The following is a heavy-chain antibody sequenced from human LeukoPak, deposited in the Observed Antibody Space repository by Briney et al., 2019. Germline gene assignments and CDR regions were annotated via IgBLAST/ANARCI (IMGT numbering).Heavy chain of an antibody. J-gene: IGHJ4*02. CDR3: AKDDTLATGPFDY. Sequence: GGSLRLSCAASGFTFSTYGMHWVRQAPGQGLEWVAFIRYDGSIKYYAESVKGGFTISRENAKNTLYLQMNSLRGEDTAVYYCAKDDTLATGPFDYWGQGTLVTVSS. CDR1: GFTFSTYG. D-gene: IGHD5-18*01. V-gene: IGHV3-30*02. CDR2: IRYDGSIK.